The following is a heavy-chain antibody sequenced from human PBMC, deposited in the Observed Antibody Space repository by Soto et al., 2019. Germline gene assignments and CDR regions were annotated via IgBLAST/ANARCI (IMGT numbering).Heavy chain of an antibody. CDR3: AREFSIREGGKFYHAMDV. J-gene: IGHJ6*02. D-gene: IGHD3-16*01. CDR1: GDSINSGGYS. Sequence: SETLSLTCAVSGDSINSGGYSWSWIRRPPGKGLEWMGYMYHGGSSFYNPSLKGRVTISIGISKNQFSLNLTSVTTADTAVYYCAREFSIREGGKFYHAMDVWGQGTTVTVSS. V-gene: IGHV4-30-2*01. CDR2: MYHGGSS.